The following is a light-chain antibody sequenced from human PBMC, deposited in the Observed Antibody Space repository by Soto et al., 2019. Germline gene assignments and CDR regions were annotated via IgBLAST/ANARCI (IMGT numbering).Light chain of an antibody. CDR3: LQDYNYLSWT. J-gene: IGKJ1*01. V-gene: IGKV3-15*01. CDR2: GAS. Sequence: EIVMTQSPATLSVSPGERATLSCRASQSVSSNLAWYQQKPGQAPRLLIYGASTRATGIPARFSGSGSGTDFTLTISSLQPEDFATYYCLQDYNYLSWTFGQGTKVDIK. CDR1: QSVSSN.